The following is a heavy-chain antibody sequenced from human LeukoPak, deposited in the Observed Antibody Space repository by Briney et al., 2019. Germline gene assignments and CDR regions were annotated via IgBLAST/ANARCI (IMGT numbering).Heavy chain of an antibody. J-gene: IGHJ4*02. CDR3: ATGYCSSTSCYTPNYYFDY. Sequence: SETLSLTCAVYGGSFSGYYWSWIRQPPGKGLEWIGEINHSGSTNYNPALKSRVTISVDTSKTQFSLKLSSVTAADTAVYYCATGYCSSTSCYTPNYYFDYWGQGTLVTVSS. D-gene: IGHD2-2*02. CDR2: INHSGST. V-gene: IGHV4-34*01. CDR1: GGSFSGYY.